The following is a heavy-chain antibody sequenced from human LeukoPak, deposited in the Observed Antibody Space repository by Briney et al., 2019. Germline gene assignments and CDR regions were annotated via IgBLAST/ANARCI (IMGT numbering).Heavy chain of an antibody. D-gene: IGHD5-24*01. CDR2: IDWDDDK. V-gene: IGHV2-70*11. Sequence: ESGPALVKPTQTLTLTCTFSGFSLSTSGMCVSWIRQPPGKALEWLARIDWDDDKYYSTSLKTRLTISKDTSKNQVVLTMTNMDPVDTATYYCARIRVSRDGYSSEDYWGQGTLVTASS. CDR3: ARIRVSRDGYSSEDY. CDR1: GFSLSTSGMC. J-gene: IGHJ4*02.